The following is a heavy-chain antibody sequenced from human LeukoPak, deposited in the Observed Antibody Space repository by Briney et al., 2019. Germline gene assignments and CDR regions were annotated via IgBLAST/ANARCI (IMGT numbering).Heavy chain of an antibody. CDR1: GGSFSGYY. CDR3: ASGLSSSLVHDY. J-gene: IGHJ4*02. V-gene: IGHV4-34*01. Sequence: SETLSLTSAVYGGSFSGYYWSWIRQPPGKGLEWIGEINHSGSTNYNPSPKSRVTISVDTSKNQFSLKLSSVTAADTAVYYCASGLSSSLVHDYWGQGTLVTVSS. D-gene: IGHD6-13*01. CDR2: INHSGST.